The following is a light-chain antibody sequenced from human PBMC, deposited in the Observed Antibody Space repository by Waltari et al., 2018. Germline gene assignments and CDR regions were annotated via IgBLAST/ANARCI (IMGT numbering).Light chain of an antibody. Sequence: DIVMTQFPDSLAVSLGERATTNCRSSQTILYSSNNKNYLAWYQQKPGQPPNLLVYWASTRESGVPDRFSGSGSGTDFTLTISSLQAEDVAVYYCQQYYSTPHTFGQGTKLEIK. CDR3: QQYYSTPHT. J-gene: IGKJ2*01. CDR2: WAS. V-gene: IGKV4-1*01. CDR1: QTILYSSNNKNY.